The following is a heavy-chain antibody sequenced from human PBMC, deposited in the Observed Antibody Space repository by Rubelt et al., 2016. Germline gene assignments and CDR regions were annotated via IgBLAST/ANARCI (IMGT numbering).Heavy chain of an antibody. Sequence: QVQLQESGPGLVKPSETLSLTCTVSGDSISSSYWSWIRQPPGKGLEWIGDINHSGSTNYNPSLKSRVTITVDTSKNQFSLRLSAVTAADTAVYYCARHMVRGVIMSWFDPWGQGTLVTVSS. V-gene: IGHV4-59*08. D-gene: IGHD3-10*01. CDR3: ARHMVRGVIMSWFDP. J-gene: IGHJ5*02. CDR1: GDSISSSY. CDR2: INHSGST.